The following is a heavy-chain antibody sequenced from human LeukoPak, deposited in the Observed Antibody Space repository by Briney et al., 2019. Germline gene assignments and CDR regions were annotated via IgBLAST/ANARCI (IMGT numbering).Heavy chain of an antibody. CDR1: GFTFSSYG. D-gene: IGHD1-20*01. Sequence: PGGTLRLSCAASGFTFSSYGMSWVRQAPGKGLEWVSAISGSGGSTYYADSVKGRFTISRDNSKNTLYLQMNSLRAEDTAVYYCAKDSNWNDGKFDPWGQGTLVTVSS. V-gene: IGHV3-23*01. J-gene: IGHJ5*02. CDR2: ISGSGGST. CDR3: AKDSNWNDGKFDP.